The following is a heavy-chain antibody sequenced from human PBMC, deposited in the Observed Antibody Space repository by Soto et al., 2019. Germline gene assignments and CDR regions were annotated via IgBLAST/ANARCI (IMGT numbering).Heavy chain of an antibody. CDR2: IQPGDSET. V-gene: IGHV5-51*01. CDR3: ARHGGPRDYGDSTMDV. CDR1: GYIFTHYW. D-gene: IGHD4-17*01. Sequence: PGESLKISCKGSGYIFTHYWIGWVRQMPGKGLEWMGMIQPGDSETRYSPSFQGQVTISVDKSISTAYLQWSSLKASDTAIYYCARHGGPRDYGDSTMDVWGQGTKVTVSS. J-gene: IGHJ6*02.